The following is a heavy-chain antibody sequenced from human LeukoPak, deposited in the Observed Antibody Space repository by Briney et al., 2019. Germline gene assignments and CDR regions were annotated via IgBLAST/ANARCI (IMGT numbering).Heavy chain of an antibody. CDR3: AAPGASGFVGNFWSGPLDY. CDR1: GYTFTANY. J-gene: IGHJ4*02. D-gene: IGHD3-3*01. CDR2: INPNAGST. Sequence: ASVKVSCKASGYTFTANYIHWVRQAPGQGLEWMGIINPNAGSTYYPQKFQGRVTMTRDTSTSTVYMELTSLRSDDTAVYYCAAPGASGFVGNFWSGPLDYWGQGTLVSVSS. V-gene: IGHV1-46*01.